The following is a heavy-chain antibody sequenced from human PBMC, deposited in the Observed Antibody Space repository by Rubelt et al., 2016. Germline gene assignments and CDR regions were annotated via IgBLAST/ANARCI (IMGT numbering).Heavy chain of an antibody. CDR3: ARIVGAFYYFDY. J-gene: IGHJ4*02. CDR2: IIPILGIA. V-gene: IGHV1-69*04. D-gene: IGHD1-26*01. Sequence: QVQLVQSGAEVKKPGSSVKVSCKAPGGTFSSYAISWVRQAPGQGLEWMGRIIPILGIANYAQKFQGRVTITADKSTSTAYMELSSLRSEDTAVYYCARIVGAFYYFDYWGQGTLVTVSS. CDR1: GGTFSSYA.